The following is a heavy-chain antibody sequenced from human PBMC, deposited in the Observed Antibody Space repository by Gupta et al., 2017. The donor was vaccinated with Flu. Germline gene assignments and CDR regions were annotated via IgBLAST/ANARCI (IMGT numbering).Heavy chain of an antibody. J-gene: IGHJ6*03. V-gene: IGHV5-51*01. CDR3: ARHHDTGSYYGVGYYYRDG. CDR2: IHPEDSDT. D-gene: IGHD1-26*01. Sequence: GWVRQMPGRGMEGMGIIHPEDSDTRDSPSYQGQVTISVDRSTITAYLQWSRLKASDTATYYCARHHDTGSYYGVGYYYRDGWGKGTTVTVPS.